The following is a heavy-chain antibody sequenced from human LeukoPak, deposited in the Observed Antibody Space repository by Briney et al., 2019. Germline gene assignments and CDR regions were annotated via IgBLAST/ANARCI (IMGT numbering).Heavy chain of an antibody. Sequence: GGSLRLSCAASGFRFSSYAMSWVRQAPGKGLEWVSAISGSGVSTYYADSVKGRFTVSRDNSKNTLYLQMGSLRAEDTAVYYCAKLLDRWDFDYWGQGTLVTVSS. CDR2: ISGSGVST. V-gene: IGHV3-23*01. CDR3: AKLLDRWDFDY. J-gene: IGHJ4*02. D-gene: IGHD1-1*01. CDR1: GFRFSSYA.